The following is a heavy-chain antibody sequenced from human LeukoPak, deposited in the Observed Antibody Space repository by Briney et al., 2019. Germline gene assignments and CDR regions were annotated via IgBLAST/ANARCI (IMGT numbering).Heavy chain of an antibody. Sequence: GRSLRLSCAASGFTFSSYTVHWVRQAPGKGLEWVAVVSHNGPDKYYADSVKGRFTISRDNSKNTLYLQMSSLRADDTAVYYCARDDYWGQGTLVTVSS. CDR1: GFTFSSYT. V-gene: IGHV3-30-3*01. J-gene: IGHJ4*02. CDR3: ARDDY. CDR2: VSHNGPDK.